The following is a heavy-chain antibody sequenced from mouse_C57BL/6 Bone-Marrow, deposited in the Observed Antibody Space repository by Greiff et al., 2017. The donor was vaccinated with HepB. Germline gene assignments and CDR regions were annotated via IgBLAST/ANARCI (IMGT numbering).Heavy chain of an antibody. D-gene: IGHD2-1*01. CDR2: IDPSDSYT. CDR1: GYTFTSYW. J-gene: IGHJ4*01. Sequence: QVQLQQPGAELVMPGASVKLSCKASGYTFTSYWMHWVKQRPGQGLEWIGEIDPSDSYTNYNQKFKGKSTLTVDKSSSTAYMQLSSLTSEDSAVYYCPYGNYVAMDYWGQGTSVTVSS. CDR3: PYGNYVAMDY. V-gene: IGHV1-69*01.